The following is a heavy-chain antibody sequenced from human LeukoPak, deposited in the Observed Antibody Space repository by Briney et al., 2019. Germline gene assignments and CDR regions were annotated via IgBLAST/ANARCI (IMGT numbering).Heavy chain of an antibody. CDR2: IYYSGST. Sequence: KSSETLSLTCTVSGGSISSGDYYWSWIRQPPGKGLEWIVYIYYSGSTYYNPSLKSRVTISVDTSKNQFSLKLSSVTAADTAVYYCARAYNWNPRRYYYYYMDVWGKGTTVTVSS. D-gene: IGHD1-20*01. V-gene: IGHV4-30-4*08. J-gene: IGHJ6*03. CDR3: ARAYNWNPRRYYYYYMDV. CDR1: GGSISSGDYY.